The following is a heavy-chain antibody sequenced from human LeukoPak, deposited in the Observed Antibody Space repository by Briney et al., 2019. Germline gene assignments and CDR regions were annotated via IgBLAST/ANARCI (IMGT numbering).Heavy chain of an antibody. Sequence: GGSLRLSCAASGFTFSSYEMNWVREAPGEGLEWVSYISSSGSTIYYADSVKGRFTISRDNAKNSLYLQMNSLRAEDTAVYYCARDSQPSSHHYYDGSGYPYYYYYMDVWGKGTTVTVSS. CDR3: ARDSQPSSHHYYDGSGYPYYYYYMDV. V-gene: IGHV3-48*03. D-gene: IGHD3-22*01. J-gene: IGHJ6*03. CDR1: GFTFSSYE. CDR2: ISSSGSTI.